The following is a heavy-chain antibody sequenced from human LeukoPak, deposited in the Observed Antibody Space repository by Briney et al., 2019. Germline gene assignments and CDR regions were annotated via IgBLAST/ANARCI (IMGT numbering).Heavy chain of an antibody. CDR2: IYTSGST. V-gene: IGHV4-4*07. Sequence: SSETLSLTRTVSGGSISSYYWSWIRQPAGKGLEWIGRIYTSGSTNYNPSLKSRVTISLDTSNNQFSLKLASVTAADTAVYYCARLGRDAYNLFDYWGQGTLVTVSS. CDR1: GGSISSYY. CDR3: ARLGRDAYNLFDY. J-gene: IGHJ4*02. D-gene: IGHD5-24*01.